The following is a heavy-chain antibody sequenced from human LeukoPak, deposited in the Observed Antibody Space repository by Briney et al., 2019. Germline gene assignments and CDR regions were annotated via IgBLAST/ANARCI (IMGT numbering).Heavy chain of an antibody. CDR3: ARGAAAAPSRFDP. Sequence: PSETLSLTCTVSGGSISSSSYYWGWIRQPPGKGLEWIGSIYYSGSTYYNPSLKSRVTISVDTSKNQFSLKLSSVTAADTAVYYCARGAAAAPSRFDPWGQGTLVTVSS. D-gene: IGHD6-13*01. V-gene: IGHV4-39*01. CDR1: GGSISSSSYY. J-gene: IGHJ5*02. CDR2: IYYSGST.